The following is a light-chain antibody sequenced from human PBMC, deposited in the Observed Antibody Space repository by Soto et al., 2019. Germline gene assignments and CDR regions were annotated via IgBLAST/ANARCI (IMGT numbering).Light chain of an antibody. CDR3: QKRSNWRIT. J-gene: IGKJ4*01. V-gene: IGKV3-11*01. CDR2: DAS. Sequence: EIVLTQSPATLSLSPGERATLSCRASQSVSSYLAWYQQKPGQAPRLLIYDASNRATGIPARFSGSGSGTDVTLTISSLEPEDFAFYYCQKRSNWRITFGGGTKVESK. CDR1: QSVSSY.